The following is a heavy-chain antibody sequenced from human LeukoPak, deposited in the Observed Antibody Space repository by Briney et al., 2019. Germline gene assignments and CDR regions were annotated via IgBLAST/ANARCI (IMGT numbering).Heavy chain of an antibody. V-gene: IGHV1-69*06. D-gene: IGHD3-22*01. Sequence: SVKVSCKASGGTFSSYAISWVRQAPGQGLEWMGGIIPIFGTANYAQKFQGRVTITADKSTSTAYMELSSLRSEDTAVYYCARSPDYYDSSGYYKAPTFDYWGQGTLVTVSS. CDR3: ARSPDYYDSSGYYKAPTFDY. J-gene: IGHJ4*02. CDR1: GGTFSSYA. CDR2: IIPIFGTA.